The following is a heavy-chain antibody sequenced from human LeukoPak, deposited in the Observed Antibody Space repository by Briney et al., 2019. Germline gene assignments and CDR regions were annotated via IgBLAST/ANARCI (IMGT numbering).Heavy chain of an antibody. J-gene: IGHJ4*02. Sequence: GGSLRLSCAASGFTFSRYWMSWVRQAPGKGLEWVANIKQDGGEKYYVDSVKGRFTISRDNAKNSLYLQMNSLRAEDTAVYYCARDGLPVAVDNWGQGTLVTVSS. CDR2: IKQDGGEK. CDR3: ARDGLPVAVDN. D-gene: IGHD6-19*01. CDR1: GFTFSRYW. V-gene: IGHV3-7*01.